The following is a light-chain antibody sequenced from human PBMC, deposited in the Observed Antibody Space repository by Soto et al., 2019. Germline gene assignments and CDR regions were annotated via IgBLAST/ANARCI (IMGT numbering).Light chain of an antibody. CDR3: QQYNISWT. V-gene: IGKV1-5*01. Sequence: DIQITQSPSTLSSSDGDRVTISCRASQNIRDCLAGYQHKPGKAPTLLIYDATTLESGAPRIFSGSGSATEFPLTISGQPPDDSANYCRQQYNISWTFGQGTKVDIK. J-gene: IGKJ1*01. CDR2: DAT. CDR1: QNIRDC.